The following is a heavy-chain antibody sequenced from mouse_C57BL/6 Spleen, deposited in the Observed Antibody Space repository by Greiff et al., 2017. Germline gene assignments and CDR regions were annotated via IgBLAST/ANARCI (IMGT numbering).Heavy chain of an antibody. CDR2: INPYNGGT. J-gene: IGHJ4*01. D-gene: IGHD3-2*02. Sequence: VQLKESGPVLVKPGASVKMSCKASGYTFTDYYMNWVKQSHGKSLEWIGVINPYNGGTSYNQKFKGKATLTVDKSSSTAYMELNSLTSEDSAVYYCAREGSSGYVGDYWGQGTSVTVSS. CDR3: AREGSSGYVGDY. V-gene: IGHV1-19*01. CDR1: GYTFTDYY.